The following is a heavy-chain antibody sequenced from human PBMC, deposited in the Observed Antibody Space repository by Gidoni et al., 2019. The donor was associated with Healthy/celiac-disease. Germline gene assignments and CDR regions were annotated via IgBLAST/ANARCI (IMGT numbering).Heavy chain of an antibody. CDR3: ARRADIVVVVAATAPNYNWFDP. V-gene: IGHV4-34*01. CDR1: GWSFSGYY. D-gene: IGHD2-15*01. Sequence: QVQLQQWGAGLLKPSETLSLTCAVYGWSFSGYYWSWLRQPPGKGLEWIGEINHSGSTNYNPSLKSRVTISVDTSKNQFSLKLSSVTAADTAVYYCARRADIVVVVAATAPNYNWFDPWGQGTLVTVSS. J-gene: IGHJ5*02. CDR2: INHSGST.